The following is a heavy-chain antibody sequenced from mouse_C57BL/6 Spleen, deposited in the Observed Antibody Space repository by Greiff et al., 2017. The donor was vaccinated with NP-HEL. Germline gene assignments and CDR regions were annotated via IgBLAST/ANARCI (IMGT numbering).Heavy chain of an antibody. Sequence: DVKLVESGGGLVKPGGSLKLSCAASGFTFSSYAMSWVRQTPEKRLEWVATISDGGSYTYYPDNVKGRFTISRDNAKNNLYLQMSHLKSEDTAMYYCAAYGSRNYFDYWGQGTTLTVSS. V-gene: IGHV5-4*03. CDR2: ISDGGSYT. CDR1: GFTFSSYA. D-gene: IGHD1-1*01. CDR3: AAYGSRNYFDY. J-gene: IGHJ2*01.